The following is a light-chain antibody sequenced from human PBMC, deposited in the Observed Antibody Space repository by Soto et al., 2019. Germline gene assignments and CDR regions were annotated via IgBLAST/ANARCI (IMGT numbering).Light chain of an antibody. CDR3: SSYTSSSTRV. V-gene: IGLV2-14*01. CDR1: SSDVGGYNY. J-gene: IGLJ1*01. CDR2: DVS. Sequence: QPASVSGSPGQSITISCTGTSSDVGGYNYVSWYQQHPGKAPKLMIYDVSNRPSGVSNRFSGSKSGNTASLTISGLQAEDEADYYCSSYTSSSTRVFGTGTKLTVL.